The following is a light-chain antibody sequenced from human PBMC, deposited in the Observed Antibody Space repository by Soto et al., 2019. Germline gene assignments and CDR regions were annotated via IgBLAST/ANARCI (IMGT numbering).Light chain of an antibody. J-gene: IGKJ2*01. CDR2: GAS. Sequence: TIMTQSPGTLSVSPGERATISCSASQAISYNVAWYQHFPGQAPRLLIHGASTRANGVLARFSGSGSGTDFTLPIPSVQSEDFAPYHCQQYNDWPPNSPLGRGTKLEI. V-gene: IGKV3-15*01. CDR3: QQYNDWPPNSP. CDR1: QAISYN.